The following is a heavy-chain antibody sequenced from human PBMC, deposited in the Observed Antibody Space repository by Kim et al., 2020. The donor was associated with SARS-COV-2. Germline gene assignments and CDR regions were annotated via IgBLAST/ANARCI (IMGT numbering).Heavy chain of an antibody. CDR3: TRDQYSYAY. D-gene: IGHD5-18*01. CDR2: I. Sequence: IYYAASVQGRFTSSRDNPKNSLYLQMNSLRAEDTAVYFCTRDQYSYAYWGQGTLVTVSS. V-gene: IGHV3-48*03. J-gene: IGHJ4*02.